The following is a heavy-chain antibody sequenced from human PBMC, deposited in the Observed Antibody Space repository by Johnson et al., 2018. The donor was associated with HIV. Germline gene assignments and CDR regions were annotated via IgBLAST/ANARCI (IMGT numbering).Heavy chain of an antibody. CDR2: SGSGGST. CDR3: ARGFEDTAMGDDAFDI. Sequence: MQLVESGGGLVQPGGSLRLSCAASGFTVSSNYMSWVRQAPGKGLEWVSGISGSGGSTYYADSVKGRFTISRDNSKNTLYLQMNSLRAEDTAVYYCARGFEDTAMGDDAFDIWGQGTMVTVSS. V-gene: IGHV3-66*01. D-gene: IGHD5-18*01. J-gene: IGHJ3*02. CDR1: GFTVSSNY.